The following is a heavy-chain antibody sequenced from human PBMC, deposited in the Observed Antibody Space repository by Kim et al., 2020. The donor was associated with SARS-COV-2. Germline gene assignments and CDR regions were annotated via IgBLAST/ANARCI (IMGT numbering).Heavy chain of an antibody. CDR2: ISNTGATT. D-gene: IGHD6-19*01. J-gene: IGHJ6*02. V-gene: IGHV3-23*01. CDR1: GFTFNNYA. CDR3: AKAGGSALKVYGVDV. Sequence: GGSLRLSCAASGFTFNNYAMSWVRQAPGKGLEWVSSISNTGATTYHADSVKGRFTISRDNSKNTVYLQMNGLRADDTALYYCAKAGGSALKVYGVDVWGRGTTVTVS.